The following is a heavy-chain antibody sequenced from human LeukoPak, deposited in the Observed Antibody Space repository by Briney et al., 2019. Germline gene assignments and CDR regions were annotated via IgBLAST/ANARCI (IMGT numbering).Heavy chain of an antibody. Sequence: SKTLSLTCAVYGGSFSGYYWSWIRQPPGKGLEWIGEINHSGSTNYNPSLKSRVTISVDTSKNQFSLKLSSVTAADTAVYYCARDVGASNFDYWGQGILVTVSS. CDR2: INHSGST. CDR1: GGSFSGYY. D-gene: IGHD1-26*01. J-gene: IGHJ4*02. CDR3: ARDVGASNFDY. V-gene: IGHV4-34*01.